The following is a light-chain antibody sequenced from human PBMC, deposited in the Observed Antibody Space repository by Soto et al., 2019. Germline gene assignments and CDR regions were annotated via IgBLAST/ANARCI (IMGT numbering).Light chain of an antibody. CDR1: QNIFSNY. CDR2: GAS. J-gene: IGKJ1*01. Sequence: IVLNQSPVTVSVSPGERVTLSCRASQNIFSNYLAWYQQKPGQAPRLLIYGASSRATGIPDRFSGSGSGTDFTLTISRLEPEDFAVYYCQQYGSSGTFGQGTNVDIK. CDR3: QQYGSSGT. V-gene: IGKV3-20*01.